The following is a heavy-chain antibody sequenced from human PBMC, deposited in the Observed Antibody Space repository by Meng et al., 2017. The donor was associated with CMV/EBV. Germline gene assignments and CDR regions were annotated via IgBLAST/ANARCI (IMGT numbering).Heavy chain of an antibody. CDR2: IYSEGTT. CDR3: ARDGNYHGV. V-gene: IGHV3-53*01. J-gene: IGHJ4*02. Sequence: GESGGGWLPPGESLRLSCSASGFTVSNNYMRWFRQAPGKGLEWVSLIYSEGTTDYADSVKGRFTISRDNSKNTLYLQMNSLRAEDTAVYYCARDGNYHGVWGQGTLVTVSS. CDR1: GFTVSNNY. D-gene: IGHD1-7*01.